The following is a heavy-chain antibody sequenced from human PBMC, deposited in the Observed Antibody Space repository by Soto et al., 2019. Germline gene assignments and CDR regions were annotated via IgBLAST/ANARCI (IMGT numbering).Heavy chain of an antibody. CDR3: ARTQSVFDY. CDR1: GYSVSSNSGA. J-gene: IGHJ4*02. V-gene: IGHV6-1*01. Sequence: SHTLSLTCAISGYSVSSNSGALNWIRQSPSRGLEWLGRTYYRSKWYNEYAVSVKGRISINPDTSKNQFSLQLNSVTPEDSAVYYCARTQSVFDYWGQGTQVTVSS. CDR2: TYYRSKWYN.